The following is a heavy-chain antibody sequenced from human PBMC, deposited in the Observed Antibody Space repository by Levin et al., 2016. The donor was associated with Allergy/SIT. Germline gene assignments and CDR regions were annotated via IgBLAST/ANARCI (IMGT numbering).Heavy chain of an antibody. Sequence: GGSLRLSCATSGFTFDDYGISWVRQGPGKGLEWVSGINWNGDTTAYADSVRGRFTVSRDNAKNSLYLQMNSLRVEDTAWYYCVRVAKYTGYNFYYDYWGQGALVTVSP. V-gene: IGHV3-20*04. CDR3: VRVAKYTGYNFYYDY. J-gene: IGHJ4*02. D-gene: IGHD5-12*01. CDR2: INWNGDTT. CDR1: GFTFDDYG.